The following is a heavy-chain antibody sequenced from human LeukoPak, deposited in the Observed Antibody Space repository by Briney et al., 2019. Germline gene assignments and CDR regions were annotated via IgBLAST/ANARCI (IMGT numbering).Heavy chain of an antibody. J-gene: IGHJ4*02. D-gene: IGHD4-17*01. CDR1: GFTFSSNV. CDR3: AKDAHPDYGDYF. CDR2: IPASGGST. V-gene: IGHV3-23*01. Sequence: GGSLRLSCAASGFTFSSNVMIWLRQAPGKGLEWVSSIPASGGSTYYADSVKGRFTISRDNSKNSLYLQMNSLRAEDTAVYYCAKDAHPDYGDYFWGQGTLVTVSS.